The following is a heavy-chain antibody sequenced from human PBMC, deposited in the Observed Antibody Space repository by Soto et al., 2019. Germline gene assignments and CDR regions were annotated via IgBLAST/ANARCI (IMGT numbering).Heavy chain of an antibody. D-gene: IGHD3-10*01. CDR1: VGAFNDYY. CDR3: ARGEWRIRRADFYYYMDV. V-gene: IGHV4-34*02. CDR2: IPHKTNP. J-gene: IGHJ6*03. Sequence: QVQLQQWGAGLLRPSETLSLTCAVYVGAFNDYYWTWVPPPPGKGPVRNGEIPHKTNPHYNPSLESRVTFSVDTSNNQLSLRLTSVTAADTALYYCARGEWRIRRADFYYYMDVWGKGTTVTVSS.